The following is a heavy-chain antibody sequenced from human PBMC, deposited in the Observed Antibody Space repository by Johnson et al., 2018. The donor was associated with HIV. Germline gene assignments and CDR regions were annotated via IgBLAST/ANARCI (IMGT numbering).Heavy chain of an antibody. D-gene: IGHD6-6*01. V-gene: IGHV3-30*03. J-gene: IGHJ3*02. CDR1: GFTFSSYG. CDR3: TRATYSNSKAHGFDI. Sequence: QVQLVESGGGVVQPGRSLRLSCAASGFTFSSYGMHWVRQAPGKGLEWVAVISYDGSNKYYGDSVKGRFTISRDNSKNTLYLQMNSLRVEDTVVYYCTRATYSNSKAHGFDIWGQGTMVTVSS. CDR2: ISYDGSNK.